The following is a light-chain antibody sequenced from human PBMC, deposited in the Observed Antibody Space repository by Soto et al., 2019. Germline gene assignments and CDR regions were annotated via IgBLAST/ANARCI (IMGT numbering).Light chain of an antibody. CDR3: QKYNSAPLT. V-gene: IGKV1-27*01. CDR2: AAS. Sequence: IRMTQSPSSFSASTGDRVTITCRASQGISSYLAWYQQKPGKAPKLLIYAASTLQSGVPSRFSGSGSGTDFTLTISSLQPEDVATYYCQKYNSAPLTFGQGTRLEIK. J-gene: IGKJ5*01. CDR1: QGISSY.